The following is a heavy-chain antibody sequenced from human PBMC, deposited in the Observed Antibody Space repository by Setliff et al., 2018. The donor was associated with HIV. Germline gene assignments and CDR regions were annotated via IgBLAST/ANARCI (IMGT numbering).Heavy chain of an antibody. J-gene: IGHJ4*02. D-gene: IGHD4-17*01. V-gene: IGHV1-2*02. CDR1: GYTFTEYY. CDR2: IYPNTGGT. Sequence: ASVKVSCKASGYTFTEYYIHWVRQAPGQGLEWMGWIYPNTGGTNYAQKFQGRVTMTRDTSISTANMGLSRLRSDDTALYYCARSTTADWGQGTMVTVSS. CDR3: ARSTTAD.